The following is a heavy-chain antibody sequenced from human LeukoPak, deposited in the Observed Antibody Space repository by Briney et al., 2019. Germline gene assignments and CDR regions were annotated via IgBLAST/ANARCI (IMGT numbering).Heavy chain of an antibody. Sequence: SETLSLTCAVSGGSISSGGYSWSWIRQPPGKGLEWIGYIYHSGSTYYNPSLKSRVTISVDRSKNQFSLKLSSVTAADTAVYYCARAPYCSSTSCSERRGVWGQGTLVTVSS. CDR3: ARAPYCSSTSCSERRGV. CDR2: IYHSGST. CDR1: GGSISSGGYS. V-gene: IGHV4-30-2*01. D-gene: IGHD2-2*01. J-gene: IGHJ4*02.